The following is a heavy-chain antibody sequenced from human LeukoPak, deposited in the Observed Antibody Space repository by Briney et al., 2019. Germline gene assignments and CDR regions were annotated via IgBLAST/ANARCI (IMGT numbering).Heavy chain of an antibody. J-gene: IGHJ3*02. D-gene: IGHD6-19*01. V-gene: IGHV4-59*01. Sequence: LSLTYIVSGVSMSSDYWTWIRQPPGKGLEWIGYVSDGGNANYNPSLKSRVTISQDMSKNQFSLRLMSVTAEDTALYYCARGLQWHLQAFDIWGQGTMVLVSA. CDR3: ARGLQWHLQAFDI. CDR2: VSDGGNA. CDR1: GVSMSSDY.